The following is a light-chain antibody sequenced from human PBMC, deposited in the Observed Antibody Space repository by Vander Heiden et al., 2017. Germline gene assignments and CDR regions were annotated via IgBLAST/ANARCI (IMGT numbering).Light chain of an antibody. CDR2: AAS. CDR3: QQSYSTPFT. J-gene: IGKJ3*01. Sequence: DIQMTQSPSSLSASVGDRVTITCRASQSISSYLNWYQQKPGKAPKLLIYAASSLQSGVPSRFSGSGSWTDFTLTISSLQPKDFATYYCQQSYSTPFTFAPGTKVDIK. V-gene: IGKV1-39*01. CDR1: QSISSY.